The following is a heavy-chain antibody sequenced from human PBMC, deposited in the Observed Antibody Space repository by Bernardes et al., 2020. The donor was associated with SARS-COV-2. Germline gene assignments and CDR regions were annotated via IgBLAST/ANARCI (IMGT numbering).Heavy chain of an antibody. CDR1: GYSTEYY. V-gene: IGHV4-38-2*02. CDR3: VRLTPRDHNTGWPYFDF. J-gene: IGHJ4*02. Sequence: SETLSLTCTVSGYSTEYYWGWIRQPPGEGLEWIGSFHSGTTYYKSSLRSRLTISVDTSKNQFSLNLKSVTATDTALYYCVRLTPRDHNTGWPYFDFWGPGALVTVSS. CDR2: FHSGTT. D-gene: IGHD6-19*01.